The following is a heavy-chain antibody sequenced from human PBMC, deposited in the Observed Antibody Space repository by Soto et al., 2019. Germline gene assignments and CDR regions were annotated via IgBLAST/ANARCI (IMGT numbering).Heavy chain of an antibody. V-gene: IGHV3-7*03. CDR3: ASVPGSPGYHGLDV. J-gene: IGHJ6*02. CDR1: GLTFNKYW. D-gene: IGHD6-19*01. CDR2: IKHDGSEK. Sequence: GSLRLSCAASGLTFNKYWMTWVRQAPGKGLEWVATIKHDGSEKSNLDSVEGRFTISRDNARNSLSLQMNSRRVEDTAVYFCASVPGSPGYHGLDVWGQGTTVTVSS.